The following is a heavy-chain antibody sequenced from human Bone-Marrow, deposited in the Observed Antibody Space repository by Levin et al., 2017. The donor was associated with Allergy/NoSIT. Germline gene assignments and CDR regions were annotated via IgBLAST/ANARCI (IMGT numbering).Heavy chain of an antibody. D-gene: IGHD6-6*01. Sequence: PGGSLRLSCAASGFIFNMYSMSWVRQAPGKGLEWVANIKEDGSEKWYVDSVKGRFTISRDNSKNSLYLQMNSLTVEDTAVYYCATKDSYRGSSYFDYWGQGTLVSVSS. J-gene: IGHJ4*02. CDR1: GFIFNMYS. CDR3: ATKDSYRGSSYFDY. CDR2: IKEDGSEK. V-gene: IGHV3-7*01.